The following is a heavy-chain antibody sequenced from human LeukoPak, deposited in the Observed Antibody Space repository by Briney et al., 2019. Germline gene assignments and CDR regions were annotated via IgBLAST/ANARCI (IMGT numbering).Heavy chain of an antibody. V-gene: IGHV3-74*01. CDR1: GFTFSSYG. Sequence: GGSLRLSCAASGFTFSSYGMHWVRQAPGKGLVWVSRINSDGSSTSYADSVKGRFTISRDNAKNTLYLQMNSLRAEDTAVYYRARSPPYNWNYGNYFDYWGQGTLVTVSS. D-gene: IGHD1-7*01. CDR3: ARSPPYNWNYGNYFDY. CDR2: INSDGSST. J-gene: IGHJ4*02.